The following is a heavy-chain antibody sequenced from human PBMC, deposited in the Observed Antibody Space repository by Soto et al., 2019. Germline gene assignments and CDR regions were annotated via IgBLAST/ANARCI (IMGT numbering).Heavy chain of an antibody. CDR2: ISGSGGST. D-gene: IGHD5-18*01. J-gene: IGHJ4*02. CDR3: AKGSQLWLLRDFDY. V-gene: IGHV3-23*01. Sequence: SGGSLRLSCAASGFTFSSYAMSWVRQAPGKGLEWVSAISGSGGSTYYADSVKGRFTISRDNSKNTLYLQMNSLRAEDTAVYYCAKGSQLWLLRDFDYWGQGTLVTVSS. CDR1: GFTFSSYA.